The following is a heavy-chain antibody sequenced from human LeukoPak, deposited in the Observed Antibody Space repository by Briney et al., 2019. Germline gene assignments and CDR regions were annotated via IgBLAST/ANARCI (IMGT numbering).Heavy chain of an antibody. CDR2: IYYSGST. V-gene: IGHV4-59*01. CDR3: ARDKWSGEAFDI. J-gene: IGHJ3*02. CDR1: GGSISSYY. Sequence: SETLSPTCTDSGGSISSYYWSWIRQPPGKGLEWIGYIYYSGSTNYNPSLKSRVTISVDTSKNQFSLKLSSVTAADTAVYYCARDKWSGEAFDIWGQGTMVTVSS. D-gene: IGHD3-3*01.